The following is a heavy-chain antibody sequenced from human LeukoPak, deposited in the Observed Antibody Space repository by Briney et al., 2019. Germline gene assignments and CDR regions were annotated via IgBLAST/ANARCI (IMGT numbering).Heavy chain of an antibody. J-gene: IGHJ4*02. V-gene: IGHV1-18*04. CDR2: ITTYNGNT. CDR3: ARGGYNHGSLRI. D-gene: IGHD2-15*01. CDR1: GYTFTSSG. Sequence: ASVKVSCKASGYTFTSSGITWVRQAPGQGLEWMGWITTYNGNTNYAQKLQGRVTMTTDTSTRTAYMELRSLRSDDTAMYYCARGGYNHGSLRIWGQGTLVTVSS.